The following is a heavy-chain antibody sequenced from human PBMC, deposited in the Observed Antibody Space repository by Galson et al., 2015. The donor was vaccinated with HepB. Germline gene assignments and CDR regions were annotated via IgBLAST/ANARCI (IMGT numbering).Heavy chain of an antibody. CDR2: ISSSSSTI. CDR1: GFTFSSYS. D-gene: IGHD3-10*01. CDR3: ARDEWFGELISLYYYGMDV. J-gene: IGHJ6*02. V-gene: IGHV3-48*01. Sequence: SLRLSCAASGFTFSSYSMNWVRQAPGKGLEWVSYISSSSSTIYYADSVKGRFTISRDNAKNSLYLQMNSLRAEDTAVYYCARDEWFGELISLYYYGMDVWGQGTTVTVSS.